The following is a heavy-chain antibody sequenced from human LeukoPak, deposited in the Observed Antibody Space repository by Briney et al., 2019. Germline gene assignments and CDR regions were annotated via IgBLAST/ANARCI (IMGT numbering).Heavy chain of an antibody. J-gene: IGHJ4*02. CDR1: GFTFDDYA. Sequence: LAGGSLRLSCAASGFTFDDYAIHWVRQAPGKGLEWVSAISGSGGSTYYADSVKGRFTISRDNSKNTLYLQMNSLRAEDTAAYYCAKDRGIVVVPAAMMPLPLDYWGQGTLVTVSS. D-gene: IGHD2-2*01. CDR3: AKDRGIVVVPAAMMPLPLDY. V-gene: IGHV3-23*01. CDR2: ISGSGGST.